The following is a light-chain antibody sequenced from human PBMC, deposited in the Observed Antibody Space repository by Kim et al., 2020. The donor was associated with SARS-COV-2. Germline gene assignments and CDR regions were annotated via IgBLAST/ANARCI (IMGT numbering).Light chain of an antibody. CDR2: QDS. V-gene: IGLV3-1*01. J-gene: IGLJ3*02. Sequence: SYELTQPPSVSVSPGQTASITCSGDKLGDKYACWYQQKPGQSPVLVIYQDSKRPSGIPERFSGSNSGNTATLTISGTQAMDGADYYCQAWDSSGVFGGGTKLVVL. CDR1: KLGDKY. CDR3: QAWDSSGV.